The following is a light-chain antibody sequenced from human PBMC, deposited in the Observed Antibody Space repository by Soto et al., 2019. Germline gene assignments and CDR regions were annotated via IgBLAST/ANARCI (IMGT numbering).Light chain of an antibody. CDR3: CSYAGSSTFYV. CDR1: SSDVGSYNL. CDR2: EVN. V-gene: IGLV2-23*02. J-gene: IGLJ1*01. Sequence: QSALTQPASVSGSPGQSITISCTGTSSDVGSYNLISWYQQYPDKAPKLMIYEVNKRPSGVSNRFSGSKSGNTASLTISGLQAEDEADYYCCSYAGSSTFYVFGSGTKSPS.